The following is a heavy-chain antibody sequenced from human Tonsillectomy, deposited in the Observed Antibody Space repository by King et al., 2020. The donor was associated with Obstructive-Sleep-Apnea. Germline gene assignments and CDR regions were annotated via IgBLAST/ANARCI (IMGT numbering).Heavy chain of an antibody. CDR2: ISWNSGNI. J-gene: IGHJ6*02. CDR3: AKDTYFDILTGLEIGDYGMDV. CDR1: GFSFDDYA. Sequence: DVQLVESGGGLVQPGRSLRLSCAASGFSFDDYAMHWVRQGPGKGLEWVSGISWNSGNIDYADSVKGRFIISRDNAKNSLHLQMNSLRTEDTALYYCAKDTYFDILTGLEIGDYGMDVWGQGTTVTVSS. V-gene: IGHV3-9*01. D-gene: IGHD3-9*01.